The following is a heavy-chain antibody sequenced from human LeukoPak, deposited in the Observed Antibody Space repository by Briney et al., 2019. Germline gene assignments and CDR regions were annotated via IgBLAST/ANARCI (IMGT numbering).Heavy chain of an antibody. V-gene: IGHV3-7*03. Sequence: GGALRLSCAASGVMFSSTLLSCVRLAPGEGVEWVANIKEDGTETYYVDSVKCRFTISRDNAKNLLYLQMNSLRAEDNAVYYCAKEGRSLQTYWGQGTLVTVSS. CDR3: AKEGRSLQTY. D-gene: IGHD5-24*01. CDR1: GVMFSSTL. CDR2: IKEDGTET. J-gene: IGHJ4*02.